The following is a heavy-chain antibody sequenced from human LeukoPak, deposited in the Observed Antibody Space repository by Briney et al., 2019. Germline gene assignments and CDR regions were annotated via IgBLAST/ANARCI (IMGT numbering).Heavy chain of an antibody. V-gene: IGHV4-38-2*02. J-gene: IGHJ5*02. CDR3: ARAYSSSWYLNWFDP. CDR1: GYSISSGYY. Sequence: SETLSLTCTVSGYSISSGYYWGWIRRPPGKGLEWIGNIYHSGSTYYNPSLKSRVTISIDTSKNQFSLNLSSVTAADTAIYYCARAYSSSWYLNWFDPWGQGTLVTVSS. D-gene: IGHD6-13*01. CDR2: IYHSGST.